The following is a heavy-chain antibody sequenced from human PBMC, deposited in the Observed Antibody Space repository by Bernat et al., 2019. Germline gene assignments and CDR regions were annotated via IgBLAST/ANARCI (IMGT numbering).Heavy chain of an antibody. CDR3: ARPKYSSRLDV. D-gene: IGHD6-6*01. CDR1: GFTVSSNY. J-gene: IGHJ6*02. Sequence: EVQLVESGGGLVQPGGSLRLSCAASGFTVSSNYMSWVRQAPGKGLEWVSVIYSGGSTYYADSVKGRFTISRDYSKNTLYLQMNSLRAEDTAVYYCARPKYSSRLDVWGQGTTVTVSS. V-gene: IGHV3-66*04. CDR2: IYSGGST.